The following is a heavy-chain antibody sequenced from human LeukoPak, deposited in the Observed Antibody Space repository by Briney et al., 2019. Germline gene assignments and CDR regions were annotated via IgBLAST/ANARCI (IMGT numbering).Heavy chain of an antibody. D-gene: IGHD3-3*01. CDR3: ARANPYYDFWSGHSNWFDP. Sequence: SETLSLTCTVSGGSISSYYWSWIRQPAGKGLEWIGRIYTSGSTNYNPSLKSRVTMSVDTSKNQFSLKLSSVTAADTAVYYCARANPYYDFWSGHSNWFDPWGQGTLVTVSS. CDR2: IYTSGST. J-gene: IGHJ5*02. CDR1: GGSISSYY. V-gene: IGHV4-4*07.